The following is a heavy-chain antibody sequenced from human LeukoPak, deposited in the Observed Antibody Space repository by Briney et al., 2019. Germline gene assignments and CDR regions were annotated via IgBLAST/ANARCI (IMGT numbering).Heavy chain of an antibody. J-gene: IGHJ6*03. Sequence: SETLSHTCTVSGGSIRNSYWSWIRQPAGKGLEWIGRIYSSGSAGYNPSLKSRVTTSVDTSKNQFSLRLDSVTAADTAVYYCARGAANIYYYYLDVWGNGTTVTVSS. V-gene: IGHV4-4*07. CDR3: ARGAANIYYYYLDV. D-gene: IGHD2-15*01. CDR1: GGSIRNSY. CDR2: IYSSGSA.